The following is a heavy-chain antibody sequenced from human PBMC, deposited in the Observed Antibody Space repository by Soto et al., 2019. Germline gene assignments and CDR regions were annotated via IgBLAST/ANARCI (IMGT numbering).Heavy chain of an antibody. CDR3: AKDLSWGGDGMDV. Sequence: QVQLVESGGGVVQPGRSLRLSCAASGFTFSSYGMHWVRQAPGKGLEWVAVISYDGSNKYYADSVKGRFTISRDNSKNTLDLQMNSLRAEDTAVYYCAKDLSWGGDGMDVWGQGTTVTVSS. CDR2: ISYDGSNK. CDR1: GFTFSSYG. V-gene: IGHV3-30*18. D-gene: IGHD3-16*01. J-gene: IGHJ6*02.